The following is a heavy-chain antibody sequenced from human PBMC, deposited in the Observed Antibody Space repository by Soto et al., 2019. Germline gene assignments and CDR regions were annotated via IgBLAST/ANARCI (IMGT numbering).Heavy chain of an antibody. CDR3: ARAGRGYCSGGSCYGAFDI. CDR1: GGTFSSYA. V-gene: IGHV1-69*12. CDR2: ITPIFGTA. D-gene: IGHD2-15*01. J-gene: IGHJ3*02. Sequence: QVQLVQSGAEVKKPGSSVKVSCKASGGTFSSYAISWVRQAPGQGLEWMGGITPIFGTANYAQKFQGRVTITAAESTSTACMELSSLRSEDTAVYYCARAGRGYCSGGSCYGAFDIWGQGTMVTVSS.